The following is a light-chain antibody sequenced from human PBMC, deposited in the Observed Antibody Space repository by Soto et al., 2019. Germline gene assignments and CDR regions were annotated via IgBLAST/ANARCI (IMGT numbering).Light chain of an antibody. CDR3: QQYNSYPLT. CDR2: KAS. CDR1: QTISSW. Sequence: DNKMNQSPSPLSASVGDRVTITCRASQTISSWLAWYQQKPGKAPKLLIYKASSLESGVPSRFSGSGSGTEFTLTISSLQPDDFATYYCQQYNSYPLTFGGGTKVDIK. V-gene: IGKV1-5*03. J-gene: IGKJ4*01.